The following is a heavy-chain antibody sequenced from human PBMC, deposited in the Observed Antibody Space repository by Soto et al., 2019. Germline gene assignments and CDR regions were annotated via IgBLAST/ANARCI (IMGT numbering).Heavy chain of an antibody. CDR1: GYSFTSYW. D-gene: IGHD6-6*01. CDR2: IDPSDSYT. Sequence: GESLNISCKGSGYSFTSYWISWVRQKPGKGLEWMGRIDPSDSYTNYSPSFQGHVTISADKSISTAYLQWSSLKASDTAMYYCARHTAPYSSSVNWFDPWGQGTLVTVSS. V-gene: IGHV5-10-1*01. J-gene: IGHJ5*02. CDR3: ARHTAPYSSSVNWFDP.